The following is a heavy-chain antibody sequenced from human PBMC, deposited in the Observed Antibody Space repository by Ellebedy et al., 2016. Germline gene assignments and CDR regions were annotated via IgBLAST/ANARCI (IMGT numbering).Heavy chain of an antibody. CDR2: ISSSSSYI. CDR1: GFTFSSYS. Sequence: GESLKISXAASGFTFSSYSMNWVRQAPGKGLEWVSSISSSSSYIYYADSVKGRFTISRDNAKNSLYLQMNSLRAEDTAVYYCASYIWTWELLNGIQHWGQGTLVTVSS. CDR3: ASYIWTWELLNGIQH. D-gene: IGHD1-26*01. V-gene: IGHV3-21*01. J-gene: IGHJ1*01.